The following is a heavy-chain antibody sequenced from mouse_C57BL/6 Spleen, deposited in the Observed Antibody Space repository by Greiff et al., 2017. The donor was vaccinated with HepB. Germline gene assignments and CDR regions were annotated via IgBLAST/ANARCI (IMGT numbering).Heavy chain of an antibody. V-gene: IGHV1-82*01. CDR1: GYAFSSSW. J-gene: IGHJ4*01. Sequence: VQGVESGPELVKPGASVKISCKASGYAFSSSWMNWVKQRPGKGLEWIGRIYPGDGDTNYNGKFKGKATLTADKSSSTAYMQLSSLTSEDSAVYFCAKFDHVYWGQGTSVTVSS. CDR3: AKFDHVY. CDR2: IYPGDGDT.